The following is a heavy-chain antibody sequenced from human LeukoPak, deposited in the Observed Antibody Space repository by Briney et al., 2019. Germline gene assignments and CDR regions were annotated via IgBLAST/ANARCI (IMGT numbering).Heavy chain of an antibody. CDR3: AKDGQFSSGWYEDY. CDR2: FSGSGGST. Sequence: GGSLRLSCAASGFTFSSYGMSWVRQAPGKGLEWVSSFSGSGGSTYYADSVKGRFTISRDNSKNTLYLQMNSLRAEDTAVYYCAKDGQFSSGWYEDYWGQGTLVTVSS. J-gene: IGHJ4*02. D-gene: IGHD6-19*01. CDR1: GFTFSSYG. V-gene: IGHV3-23*01.